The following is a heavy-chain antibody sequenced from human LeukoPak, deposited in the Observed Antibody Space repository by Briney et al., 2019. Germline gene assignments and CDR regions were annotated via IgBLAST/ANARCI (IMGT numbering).Heavy chain of an antibody. D-gene: IGHD3-10*01. CDR1: GYTFTSYA. CDR2: IIPIFGTA. CDR3: ATASRPSNYYSSGIVGCWFDP. V-gene: IGHV1-69*05. Sequence: SVKVSCKASGYTFTSYAISWVRQAPGQGLEWMGGIIPIFGTANYAQKFQGRVTITTDKSTSTAYMELSSLRSEDTAVYYCATASRPSNYYSSGIVGCWFDPWGQGTLVTVSS. J-gene: IGHJ5*02.